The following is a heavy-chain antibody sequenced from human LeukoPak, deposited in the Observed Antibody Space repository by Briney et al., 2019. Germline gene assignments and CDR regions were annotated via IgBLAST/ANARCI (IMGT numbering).Heavy chain of an antibody. J-gene: IGHJ5*02. CDR2: IYTSGRT. D-gene: IGHD3-10*02. Sequence: SETLSLTCTVSGGSISSYGRSWVRQPPGKGLEWIGYIYTSGRTVYDHSLKSRFTMSGDTSKNQVSMELRFLTAADTAIYYCATSYDVKTAPYDLWGQGTLATVSS. CDR1: GGSISSYG. V-gene: IGHV4-4*08. CDR3: ATSYDVKTAPYDL.